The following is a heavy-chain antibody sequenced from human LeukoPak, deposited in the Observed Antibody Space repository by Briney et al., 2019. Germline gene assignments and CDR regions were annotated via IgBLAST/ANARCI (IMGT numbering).Heavy chain of an antibody. V-gene: IGHV1-2*06. CDR2: INPNSGGT. J-gene: IGHJ4*02. D-gene: IGHD6-25*01. CDR3: ARVTAAMAVDY. CDR1: GYTFTGYY. Sequence: ASVKVSCKASGYTFTGYYMHWVRQAPGQGLEWMGRINPNSGGTNYAPKFQGRVTMTRDTSISAAYMELSRLRSDDTAVYYCARVTAAMAVDYWGQGTLVTVSS.